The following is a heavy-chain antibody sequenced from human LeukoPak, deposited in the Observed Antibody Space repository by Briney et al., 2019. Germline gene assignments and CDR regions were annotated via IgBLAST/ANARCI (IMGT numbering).Heavy chain of an antibody. Sequence: SETLSLTCTVSGGSIRSSTSYWGWIRQPPGKGLEWIGSIYYSGSTYYNPSLKSRVTISVDTSKNQFSLKLSSVTAADTAVYYCARGFGYSSSHYYFDYWGQGTLVTVSS. J-gene: IGHJ4*02. V-gene: IGHV4-39*07. CDR2: IYYSGST. CDR3: ARGFGYSSSHYYFDY. D-gene: IGHD6-13*01. CDR1: GGSIRSSTSY.